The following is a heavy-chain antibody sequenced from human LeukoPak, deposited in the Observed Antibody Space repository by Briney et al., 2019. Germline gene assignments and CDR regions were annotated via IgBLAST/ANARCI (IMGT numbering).Heavy chain of an antibody. CDR2: LYSGGST. V-gene: IGHV3-53*01. Sequence: GGSLRLSCAASECIVSSNYMSWVRQAPGKGLEWVPVLYSGGSTYYADSVKGRFTISRDNSKNTLYLQMNSLRAEDTAVYYCASSGNYYPYLLDYWGQGTLVTVSS. CDR1: ECIVSSNY. CDR3: ASSGNYYPYLLDY. J-gene: IGHJ4*02. D-gene: IGHD1-26*01.